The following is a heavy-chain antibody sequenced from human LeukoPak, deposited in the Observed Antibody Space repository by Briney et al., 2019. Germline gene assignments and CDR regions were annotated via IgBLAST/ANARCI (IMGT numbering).Heavy chain of an antibody. Sequence: ASVKVSCKASAYSFTSTGFTWVRQAPGQGLEWMGWTSAYTGNTNYAQKLQGRVTMTTVTSTTTAYMELRSLISDDTAVYYCARIYFGSGSFAFDIWGQGTMVTVSS. V-gene: IGHV1-18*01. D-gene: IGHD3-10*01. J-gene: IGHJ3*02. CDR1: AYSFTSTG. CDR3: ARIYFGSGSFAFDI. CDR2: TSAYTGNT.